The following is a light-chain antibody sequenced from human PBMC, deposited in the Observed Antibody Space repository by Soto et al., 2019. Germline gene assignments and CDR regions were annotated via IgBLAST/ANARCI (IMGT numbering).Light chain of an antibody. J-gene: IGKJ1*01. CDR3: QQYNNWPPWT. CDR1: QSVSSN. V-gene: IGKV3-15*01. Sequence: EIVMTQSPATLSVSPGERASLSCRASQSVSSNLAWYQQKPGQAPRLLLYDASTRATGIPARFSGSGSGTEFTLTISSLQSEDFAVYYCQQYNNWPPWTFGQGTNVEIK. CDR2: DAS.